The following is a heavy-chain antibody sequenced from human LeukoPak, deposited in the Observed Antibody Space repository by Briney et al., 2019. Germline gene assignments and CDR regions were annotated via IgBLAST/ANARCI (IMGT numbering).Heavy chain of an antibody. Sequence: GGSLRLSCAASGFTFSSYSMNWVRQAPGKGLEWVSSISSSSIYIYYADSLKGRFTISRDNAKNSLYLQMNSLRADDTAVYYCARVTTVTRSPWSWGPKKIGQEVNWFDPWGQGTLITVS. J-gene: IGHJ5*02. CDR3: ARVTTVTRSPWSWGPKKIGQEVNWFDP. V-gene: IGHV3-21*04. D-gene: IGHD4-17*01. CDR2: ISSSSIYI. CDR1: GFTFSSYS.